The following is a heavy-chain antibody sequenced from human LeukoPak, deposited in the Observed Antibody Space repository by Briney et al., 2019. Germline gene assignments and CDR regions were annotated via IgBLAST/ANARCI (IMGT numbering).Heavy chain of an antibody. Sequence: ASVKVSCKASGYTFTSYGISWVRQAPGQGLEWMGWISAYNGNTNYAQKLQGRVTMTTNTSTSTAYMELRSLRSDDTAVYYCARADSQWVTFDYWGQGTLVTVSS. J-gene: IGHJ4*02. D-gene: IGHD1-26*01. CDR1: GYTFTSYG. CDR2: ISAYNGNT. CDR3: ARADSQWVTFDY. V-gene: IGHV1-18*01.